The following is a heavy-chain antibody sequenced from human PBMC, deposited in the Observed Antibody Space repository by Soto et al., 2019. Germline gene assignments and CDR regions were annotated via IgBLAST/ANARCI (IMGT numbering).Heavy chain of an antibody. J-gene: IGHJ4*02. V-gene: IGHV1-69*18. D-gene: IGHD5-12*01. CDR1: GDSFSTST. CDR2: IIPLLETP. CDR3: AKAVATGVFDY. Sequence: VQLVQSGTEVRKPGSSVKVSCKASGDSFSTSTFSWVRQTPGQGLEWMGTIIPLLETPDYAQNFQGGVTITADESTSTVYMELSSLRSEDAAVYYCAKAVATGVFDYWGQGTLVIVSS.